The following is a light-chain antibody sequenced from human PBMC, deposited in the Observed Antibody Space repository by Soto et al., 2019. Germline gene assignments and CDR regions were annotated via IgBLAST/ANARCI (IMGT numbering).Light chain of an antibody. J-gene: IGKJ5*01. V-gene: IGKV1-39*01. Sequence: DIQLTQSPSSLSASLGDRVTISCRASQNIDNYLHWYQQKLRKAPTVLIYAASVLRDGVPSRFSGSGFGTEFTLTINNLQPEDFATYYCQQSSSSPPITFGQGTRLDI. CDR1: QNIDNY. CDR3: QQSSSSPPIT. CDR2: AAS.